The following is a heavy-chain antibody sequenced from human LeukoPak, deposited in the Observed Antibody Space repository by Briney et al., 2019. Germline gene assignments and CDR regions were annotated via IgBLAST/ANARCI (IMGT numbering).Heavy chain of an antibody. CDR3: ARGDY. CDR2: ISYTGST. J-gene: IGHJ4*02. Sequence: EASETLSLTCTVSGASINSAGYYWSWIRQLPGKGLEWIGYISYTGSTYYNPSLKSRVIISRDTSKNQFSLKLSSVTAADTAIYYCARGDYWGQGTLVTVSS. V-gene: IGHV4-31*03. CDR1: GASINSAGYY.